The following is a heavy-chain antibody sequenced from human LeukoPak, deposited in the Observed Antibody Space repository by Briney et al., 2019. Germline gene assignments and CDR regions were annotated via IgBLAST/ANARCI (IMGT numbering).Heavy chain of an antibody. CDR3: ARRIYYGSGSPRRFDP. CDR2: INGSGIT. D-gene: IGHD3-10*01. V-gene: IGHV4-34*01. J-gene: IGHJ5*02. Sequence: SETLSLTCAVSDESFINYYWSWLRQAPGKGLEWIGEINGSGITNYKASLKSRVSISVDVSKKEIYLRLSSVTAAETAVYYCARRIYYGSGSPRRFDPWGHGTRVIVSS. CDR1: DESFINYY.